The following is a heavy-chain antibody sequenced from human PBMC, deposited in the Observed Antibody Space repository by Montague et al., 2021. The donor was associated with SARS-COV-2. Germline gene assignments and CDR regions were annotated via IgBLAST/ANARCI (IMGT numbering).Heavy chain of an antibody. V-gene: IGHV2-70*11. D-gene: IGHD6-13*01. J-gene: IGHJ5*02. CDR3: ARILVAAAGSPFDP. CDR2: IDWDDDK. Sequence: PALVKPTQTLTLTCTFSGFSLSTSGMCVSWIRQPPGKALEWLARIDWDDDKYYSTSLKTRLTISTDTSKNQVVLTMTNMDPVDTATYYCARILVAAAGSPFDPWGQGTLATVSS. CDR1: GFSLSTSGMC.